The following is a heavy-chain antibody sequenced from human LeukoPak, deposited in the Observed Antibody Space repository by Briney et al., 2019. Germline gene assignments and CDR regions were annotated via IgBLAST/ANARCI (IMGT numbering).Heavy chain of an antibody. Sequence: SETLSLTCAVSGGSISSSNWWSWVRQPPGKGLEWIGEIYHSGSTNYNPSLKSRVTISVDKSKNQFSLKLSAVTAADTAVYYCARDPNGSGWFDYWGQGTLVTVSS. CDR3: ARDPNGSGWFDY. CDR2: IYHSGST. D-gene: IGHD6-19*01. CDR1: GGSISSSNW. J-gene: IGHJ5*01. V-gene: IGHV4-4*02.